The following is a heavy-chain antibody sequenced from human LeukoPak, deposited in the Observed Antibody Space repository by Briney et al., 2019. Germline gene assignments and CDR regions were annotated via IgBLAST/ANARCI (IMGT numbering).Heavy chain of an antibody. V-gene: IGHV4-59*01. CDR3: ARVRILGYCSSTSCPGGHFDY. Sequence: GSLRLSCAASGFTFSDYYMSWIRQAPGKGLEWIGYIYYSGSTNYNPSLKSRVTISVDTSKNQFSLKLSSVTAADTAVYYCARVRILGYCSSTSCPGGHFDYWGQGTLVTVSS. J-gene: IGHJ4*02. D-gene: IGHD2-2*01. CDR1: GFTFSDYY. CDR2: IYYSGST.